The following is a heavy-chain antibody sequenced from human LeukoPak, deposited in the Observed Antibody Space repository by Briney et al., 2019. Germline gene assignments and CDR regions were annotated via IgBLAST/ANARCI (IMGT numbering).Heavy chain of an antibody. V-gene: IGHV4-59*12. CDR1: GGSISSSY. CDR2: IYYVGSI. Sequence: SETLSLTCTVPGGSISSSYWGWIRQPPGKGLEWIGYIYYVGSINYKPTLKSRVTISVDTSKNQFSLKLSSVTAADTAVYYCARGGIAAPYYFDYWGQGTLVTVHS. CDR3: ARGGIAAPYYFDY. J-gene: IGHJ4*02. D-gene: IGHD6-13*01.